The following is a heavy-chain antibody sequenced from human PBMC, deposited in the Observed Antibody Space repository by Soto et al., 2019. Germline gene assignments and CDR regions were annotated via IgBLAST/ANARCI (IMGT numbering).Heavy chain of an antibody. J-gene: IGHJ6*02. CDR3: ARGKFRYHLEPVRVRGGMDV. CDR1: GVSFSGYY. CDR2: INHSGST. Sequence: SETLSLTCAVYGVSFSGYYWSWIRQAPGKGLEWIGEINHSGSTNYNPSLKSRVTISVDTSKNQFSLKLSSVTAADTAVYYCARGKFRYHLEPVRVRGGMDVWGQGTSVIVSS. V-gene: IGHV4-34*01. D-gene: IGHD3-3*01.